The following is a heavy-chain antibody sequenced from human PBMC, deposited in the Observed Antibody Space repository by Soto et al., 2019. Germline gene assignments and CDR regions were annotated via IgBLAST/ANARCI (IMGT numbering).Heavy chain of an antibody. D-gene: IGHD3-3*01. CDR3: ARYYDFWSGLSWFDP. V-gene: IGHV4-30-4*01. CDR2: IYYSGST. CDR1: GGSISSGDYY. Sequence: SETLSLTCRVSGGSISSGDYYGGGIRQPPGKGLEWIGYIYYSGSTYYNPSLKSRVTISVDTSKNQFSLKLSSVTAADTAVYYCARYYDFWSGLSWFDPWGQGTLVTVSS. J-gene: IGHJ5*02.